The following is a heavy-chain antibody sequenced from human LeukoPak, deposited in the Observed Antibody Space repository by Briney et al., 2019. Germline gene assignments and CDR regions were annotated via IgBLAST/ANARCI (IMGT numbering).Heavy chain of an antibody. J-gene: IGHJ4*02. CDR2: ISGSGGST. V-gene: IGHV3-23*01. CDR3: AKASGYSEN. CDR1: GFTFSSYA. Sequence: GGSLRPSCAASGFTFSSYAMSWVRQAPGKGLEWVSSISGSGGSTFYADSVKGRFTISRDNSKNTLFLQMNSLRADDTAVYYCAKASGYSENWGQGTLVTVSS. D-gene: IGHD5-12*01.